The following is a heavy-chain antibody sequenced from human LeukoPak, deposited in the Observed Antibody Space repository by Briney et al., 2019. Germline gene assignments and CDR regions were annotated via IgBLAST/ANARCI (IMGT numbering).Heavy chain of an antibody. CDR1: GYTFTSYD. CDR2: MNPNSGNT. CDR3: ARDGYCSSTSCYTVAFDI. V-gene: IGHV1-8*01. Sequence: ASVKVSCKASGYTFTSYDINWVRQATGQGLEWMGWMNPNSGNTGYAQKFQGRVTMTRNTSISTAYMELSSLRSEDTAVYYCARDGYCSSTSCYTVAFDIWGQGTMVTVSS. D-gene: IGHD2-2*02. J-gene: IGHJ3*02.